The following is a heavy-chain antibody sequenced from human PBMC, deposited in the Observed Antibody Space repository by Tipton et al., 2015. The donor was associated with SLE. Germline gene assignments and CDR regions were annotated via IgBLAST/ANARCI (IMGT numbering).Heavy chain of an antibody. D-gene: IGHD1-26*01. CDR1: GGSISTSY. V-gene: IGHV4-59*01. Sequence: TLSLTCTVSGGSISTSYWSWIRQSPGKGLEWVGYIYDSGSTNYNPSLSSRVIISVDTSKNQFSLRLSSVTAADTAVYYCGRARVVMGYVFDVWGQGTMVTVSS. CDR3: GRARVVMGYVFDV. J-gene: IGHJ3*01. CDR2: IYDSGST.